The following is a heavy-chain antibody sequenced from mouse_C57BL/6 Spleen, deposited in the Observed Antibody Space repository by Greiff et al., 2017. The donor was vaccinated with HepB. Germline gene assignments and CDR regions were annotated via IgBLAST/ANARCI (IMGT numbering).Heavy chain of an antibody. CDR3: ARENYGNYYYFDY. D-gene: IGHD2-1*01. Sequence: EVMLVESEGGLVQPGRSMKLSCTASGFTFSDYYMAWVRQVPEKGLEWVANINYDGSSTYYLDSLKSRFIISRDNAKNILYLQMSSLKSEDTATYYCARENYGNYYYFDYWGQGTTLTVSS. CDR2: INYDGSST. V-gene: IGHV5-16*01. J-gene: IGHJ2*01. CDR1: GFTFSDYY.